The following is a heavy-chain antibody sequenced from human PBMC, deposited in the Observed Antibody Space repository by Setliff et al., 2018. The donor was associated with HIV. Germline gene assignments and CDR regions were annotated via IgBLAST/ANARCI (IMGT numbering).Heavy chain of an antibody. CDR3: ASDSCMAVVGTWRRLDP. CDR2: INVGNGNT. V-gene: IGHV1-18*01. Sequence: ASVKVSCKASGYTFLNYGISWVRQTPGRGLEWMAWINVGNGNTKTARKFQGRVALTTDTSTSTAHMELRNLRSDDTAVYYCASDSCMAVVGTWRRLDPWGQGTLVTVSS. J-gene: IGHJ5*02. D-gene: IGHD6-19*01. CDR1: GYTFLNYG.